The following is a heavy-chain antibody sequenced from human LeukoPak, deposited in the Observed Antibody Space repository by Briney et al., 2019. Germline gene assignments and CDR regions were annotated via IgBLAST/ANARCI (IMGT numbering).Heavy chain of an antibody. CDR3: TRRGSIAVAGMGDY. Sequence: GGSLRLXCAASGFTYSGSAMHWVRQASGKGLEWVGRIRSKANSYATAYAASVKGRFTTSRDDSKNTAYLQMNSLKTEDTAVYYCTRRGSIAVAGMGDYWGQGTLVTVSS. J-gene: IGHJ4*02. CDR1: GFTYSGSA. CDR2: IRSKANSYAT. V-gene: IGHV3-73*01. D-gene: IGHD6-19*01.